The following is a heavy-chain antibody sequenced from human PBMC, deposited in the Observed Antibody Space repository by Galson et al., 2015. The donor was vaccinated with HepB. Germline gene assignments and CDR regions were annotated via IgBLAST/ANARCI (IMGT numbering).Heavy chain of an antibody. Sequence: SVKVSCKASGYTFTSYGISWVRQAPGQGLEWMGWISAYNGNTNYAQKLQGRVTMTTDTSTSTAYMELRSLRSDDTAVYYCARDLIVVVPAASNWFDPWGQGTLVTVSS. V-gene: IGHV1-18*01. CDR1: GYTFTSYG. CDR2: ISAYNGNT. J-gene: IGHJ5*02. CDR3: ARDLIVVVPAASNWFDP. D-gene: IGHD2-2*01.